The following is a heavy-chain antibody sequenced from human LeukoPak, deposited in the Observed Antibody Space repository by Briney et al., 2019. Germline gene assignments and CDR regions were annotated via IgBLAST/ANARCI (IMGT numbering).Heavy chain of an antibody. CDR1: GGSISSYY. Sequence: SETLSLTCTVSGGSISSYYWSWIQQPAGKGLEWIGRIYTSGSTNYNPSLKSRVTMSVDTSKNQFSLKLSSVTAADTAVYYCAREGDDILTGYPARNFDYWGQGTLVTVSS. CDR3: AREGDDILTGYPARNFDY. V-gene: IGHV4-4*07. J-gene: IGHJ4*02. D-gene: IGHD3-9*01. CDR2: IYTSGST.